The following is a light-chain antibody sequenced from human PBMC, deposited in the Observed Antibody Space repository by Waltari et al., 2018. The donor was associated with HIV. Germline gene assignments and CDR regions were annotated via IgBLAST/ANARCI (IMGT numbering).Light chain of an antibody. CDR2: KNT. Sequence: SYELTQPSSVSVSPGQTARITCSGDALTNYYARWYQQKPGQAPGLVIYKNTERPSGIPGRFSGSRSGTTVTLTISGAQVGDEADYYCFSAADDNLRVFGGGTKLTVL. J-gene: IGLJ3*02. V-gene: IGLV3-27*01. CDR1: ALTNYY. CDR3: FSAADDNLRV.